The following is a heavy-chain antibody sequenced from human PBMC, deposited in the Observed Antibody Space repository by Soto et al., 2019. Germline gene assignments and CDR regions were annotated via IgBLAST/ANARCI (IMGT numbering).Heavy chain of an antibody. D-gene: IGHD3-3*01. CDR2: INRDGSST. J-gene: IGHJ6*02. V-gene: IGHV3-74*01. Sequence: PGGSLRLSCVASGFTFSSYWMHWVRQAPGKGLVWVSRINRDGSSTNYADSVKGRFTISRDNAKNSLYLQMNSLRAEDTAVYYCARSSRKFTIFGVVSAADKLHSYYYGMDVWGQGPTVTVSS. CDR3: ARSSRKFTIFGVVSAADKLHSYYYGMDV. CDR1: GFTFSSYW.